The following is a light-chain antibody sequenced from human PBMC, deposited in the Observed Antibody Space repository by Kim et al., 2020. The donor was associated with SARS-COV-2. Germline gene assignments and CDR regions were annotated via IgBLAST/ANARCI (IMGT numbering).Light chain of an antibody. CDR3: QQLYSYT. Sequence: IQLTQSPSSLSASVGDRVTITCRASQGISSPLAWYQQKPENPPKLLIYAVSTLQSGVPSRFSGSASGTDFTLTISSLQPEDFATYNCQQLYSYTVGQGTKLEI. J-gene: IGKJ2*01. V-gene: IGKV1-9*01. CDR1: QGISSP. CDR2: AVS.